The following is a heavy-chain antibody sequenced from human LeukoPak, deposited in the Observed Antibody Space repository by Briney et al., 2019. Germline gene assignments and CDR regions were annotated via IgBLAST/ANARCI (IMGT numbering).Heavy chain of an antibody. D-gene: IGHD1-26*01. CDR3: ARGGGSGSYLQY. CDR1: GGSFSGYY. Sequence: SETLSLTCAVYGGSFSGYYWSWIRQPPGKGLEWIGEINHSGSTNYNPSLKSRVTISVDTSKNQFSLKLSSVTAADTAVYYCARGGGSGSYLQYWGQGTLVTVSS. J-gene: IGHJ4*02. V-gene: IGHV4-34*01. CDR2: INHSGST.